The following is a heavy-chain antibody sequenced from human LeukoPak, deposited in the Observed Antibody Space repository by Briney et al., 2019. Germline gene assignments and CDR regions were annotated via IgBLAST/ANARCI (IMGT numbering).Heavy chain of an antibody. CDR2: ISGSGGDT. CDR1: GFTFSSYA. V-gene: IGHV3-23*01. Sequence: PGGSLRLSCAASGFTFSSYAMSWVRQAPGKGLEWVSAISGSGGDTYYADSVKGRFSISRDNSKNTLNLQMNSLRAEDTAVYYCAKSRADFWSSNDVWGKGTTATVSS. CDR3: AKSRADFWSSNDV. J-gene: IGHJ6*04. D-gene: IGHD3-3*01.